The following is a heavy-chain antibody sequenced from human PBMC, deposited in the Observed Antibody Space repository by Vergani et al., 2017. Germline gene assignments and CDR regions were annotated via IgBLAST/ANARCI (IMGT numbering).Heavy chain of an antibody. Sequence: QVQLVESGGGVVQPGRSLRLSCAASGFTFSSYGMHWVRQAPGKGLEWVAVIWFNGSNKYYADSVKGRFTISRDNSKNTLYLQMNSLRAEDTAVYYCARPHYYGSGSRGYFDYWGQGTLVTVSA. V-gene: IGHV3-33*08. D-gene: IGHD3-10*01. CDR3: ARPHYYGSGSRGYFDY. CDR1: GFTFSSYG. CDR2: IWFNGSNK. J-gene: IGHJ4*02.